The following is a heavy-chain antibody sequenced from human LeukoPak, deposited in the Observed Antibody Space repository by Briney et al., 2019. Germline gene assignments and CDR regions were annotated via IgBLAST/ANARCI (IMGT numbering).Heavy chain of an antibody. D-gene: IGHD3-10*01. Sequence: GASVKVSCKASGYTFTDSYIHWVRQAPGQGLGWIGWINPNGGETIYAQKLQGSVTMTRDTSINTAYMELNRLRSDDTAVYFCARTRGHHATMAYFDYWGQGTLVTVSS. J-gene: IGHJ4*02. CDR3: ARTRGHHATMAYFDY. CDR2: INPNGGET. CDR1: GYTFTDSY. V-gene: IGHV1-2*02.